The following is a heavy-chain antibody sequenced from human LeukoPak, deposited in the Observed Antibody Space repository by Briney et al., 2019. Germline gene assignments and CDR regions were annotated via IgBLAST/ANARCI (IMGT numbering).Heavy chain of an antibody. V-gene: IGHV3-48*03. CDR2: ISSSGSTK. J-gene: IGHJ4*02. D-gene: IGHD4-17*01. CDR3: AKDRVTTVTLFDY. Sequence: GGSLRLSCAVSGLTFSSFEMNWVRLAPGKGLEWVSYISSSGSTKYYAGSVKGRFTISRDNSKNTVYLQMNRLRAEDTAVYYCAKDRVTTVTLFDYWGQGTLVTVSS. CDR1: GLTFSSFE.